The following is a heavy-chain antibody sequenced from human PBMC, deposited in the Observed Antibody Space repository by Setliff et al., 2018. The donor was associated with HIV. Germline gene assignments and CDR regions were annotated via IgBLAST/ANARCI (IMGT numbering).Heavy chain of an antibody. CDR1: GFSVSSNY. V-gene: IGHV3-53*01. CDR3: AREQGHFWARDRSYMDV. CDR2: ILSTGERT. J-gene: IGHJ6*03. D-gene: IGHD3-3*02. Sequence: GGSLRLSCAASGFSVSSNYMSWVRQAPGEGLEWVSAILSTGERTFYADSVKGRFTISRDNAKNSLYLQMNSLRAEDTAIYYCAREQGHFWARDRSYMDVWGKGTTVTVSS.